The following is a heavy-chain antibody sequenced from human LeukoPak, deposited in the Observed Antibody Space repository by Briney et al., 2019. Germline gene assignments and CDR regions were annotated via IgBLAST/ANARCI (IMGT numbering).Heavy chain of an antibody. J-gene: IGHJ3*02. CDR1: GGSFSGYY. V-gene: IGHV4-34*01. Sequence: TSSETLSLTCAVYGGSFSGYYWSWIRQPPGKGLEWIGEINHSGSTNYNPSLKSRVTISVDTSKSQFSLKLSSVTAADTAVYYCARRTEGAFDIWGQGTMVTVSS. CDR2: INHSGST. CDR3: ARRTEGAFDI.